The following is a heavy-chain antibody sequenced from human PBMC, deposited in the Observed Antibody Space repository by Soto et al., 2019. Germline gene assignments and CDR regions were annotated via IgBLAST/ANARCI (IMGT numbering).Heavy chain of an antibody. J-gene: IGHJ4*02. D-gene: IGHD6-6*01. Sequence: QVQLVESGGGVVQPGRSLRLACAASGFTFSSYGMHWVRQAPGKGLEWVAVISYDGSNKYYADSVQGRFTISRDNSKNTLYLQMNSLRAEDTAVYYCAKDLQPGSSSPGALFYWGQGTLVTVSS. CDR3: AKDLQPGSSSPGALFY. CDR2: ISYDGSNK. V-gene: IGHV3-30*18. CDR1: GFTFSSYG.